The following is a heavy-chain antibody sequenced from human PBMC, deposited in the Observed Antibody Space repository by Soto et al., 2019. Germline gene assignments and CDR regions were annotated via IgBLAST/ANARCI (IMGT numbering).Heavy chain of an antibody. D-gene: IGHD4-4*01. CDR2: ISSGSTYI. CDR1: GFTFSRYW. J-gene: IGHJ3*02. V-gene: IGHV3-21*06. Sequence: GGSLRLSCAASGFTFSRYWMTWVRQAPGKGLEWVSSISSGSTYISYADSVKGRFIISRDNAKNSLYLQMISLGVEDTAVYYCARDRTNGLYSNDAFDIWGQGTMVTVSS. CDR3: ARDRTNGLYSNDAFDI.